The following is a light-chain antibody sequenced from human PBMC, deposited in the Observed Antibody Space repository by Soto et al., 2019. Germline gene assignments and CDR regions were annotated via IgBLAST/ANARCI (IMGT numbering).Light chain of an antibody. Sequence: EIVLTQSPGTLSLSPGERATLSCRASQSVSSNYLAWYQQKPGQAPRLLIYGASIRATGLPDRFSGSGSGTDFPLTISRREPEDFAVFYCQQYGSSYTFGQGTKLEIK. CDR3: QQYGSSYT. J-gene: IGKJ2*01. CDR2: GAS. CDR1: QSVSSNY. V-gene: IGKV3-20*01.